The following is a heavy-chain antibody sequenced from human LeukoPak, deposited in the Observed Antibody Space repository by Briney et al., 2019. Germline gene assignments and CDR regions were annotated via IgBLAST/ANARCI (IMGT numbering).Heavy chain of an antibody. CDR1: GFPFSSFA. D-gene: IGHD4-17*01. CDR3: TKDPNGDYVGAFDP. Sequence: GGSLRLSFAASGFPFSSFAMTWVRPAPGKGLEWVSSITCNHGPTYNTDSVKGRFTISRDNSQNTLYLQMNSPRAEDTAVYYCTKDPNGDYVGAFDPWGQGTLVTVSS. J-gene: IGHJ5*02. V-gene: IGHV3-23*01. CDR2: ITCNHGPT.